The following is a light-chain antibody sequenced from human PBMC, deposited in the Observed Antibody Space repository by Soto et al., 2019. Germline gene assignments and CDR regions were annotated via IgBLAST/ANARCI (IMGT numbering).Light chain of an antibody. Sequence: DIQVTKSPSSLSASVGDRVTITGRASQSISSYLNWYQQKPGKAPKLLIYAASSRHSGVPSRFSGSGSGTDFTLTISRLEPEDFATYYCQQSDSTPWTFGQGTKVDIK. V-gene: IGKV1-39*01. CDR1: QSISSY. J-gene: IGKJ1*01. CDR2: AAS. CDR3: QQSDSTPWT.